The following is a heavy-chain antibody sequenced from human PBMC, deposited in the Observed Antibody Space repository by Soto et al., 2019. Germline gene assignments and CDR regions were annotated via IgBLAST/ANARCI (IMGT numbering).Heavy chain of an antibody. CDR3: ARVPQRGYSLYSGIMDV. D-gene: IGHD5-18*01. Sequence: SETLSLTCAVYGGSIRGSVWGWIRQSPGKGLEWIGEINHSGSTNYNPSLKSRATMSVDTSKRQFSLTLSSVTAADTAVYYCARVPQRGYSLYSGIMDVWGQGSTVTVSS. CDR1: GGSIRGSV. CDR2: INHSGST. V-gene: IGHV4-34*01. J-gene: IGHJ6*02.